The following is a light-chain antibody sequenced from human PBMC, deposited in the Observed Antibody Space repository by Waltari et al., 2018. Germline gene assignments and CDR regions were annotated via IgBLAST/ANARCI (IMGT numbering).Light chain of an antibody. V-gene: IGLV3-1*01. CDR3: QAWDSSTYVV. CDR1: KLGDKY. CDR2: QDS. J-gene: IGLJ2*01. Sequence: SYELTQPPSVSVSPGQTASITCSGDKLGDKYACWYQQKPGQSPVLVIYQDSTRPSGIPERFSGSNSGNTATLTISGTQAMDEADYYCQAWDSSTYVVFGGGTKLTVL.